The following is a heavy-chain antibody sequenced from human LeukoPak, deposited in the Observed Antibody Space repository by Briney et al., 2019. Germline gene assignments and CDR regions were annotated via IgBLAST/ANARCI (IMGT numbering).Heavy chain of an antibody. CDR2: ISSGSSYI. D-gene: IGHD3-22*01. V-gene: IGHV3-21*01. CDR1: GFTFSTYN. CDR3: ARDRFDSSVEHDY. Sequence: GGSLRLSCAASGFTFSTYNMNWVRQAPGKGLEWVSSISSGSSYIYYADSVKGRFTISRDNAKNSPYLQMNSLRAEDTAVYYCARDRFDSSVEHDYWGQGTLVTV. J-gene: IGHJ4*02.